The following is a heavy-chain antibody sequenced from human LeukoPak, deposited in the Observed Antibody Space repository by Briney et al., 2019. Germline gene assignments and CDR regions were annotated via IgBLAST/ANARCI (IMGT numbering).Heavy chain of an antibody. CDR3: ARGGYYDSSGYPPPDY. CDR1: GFTFDDYG. Sequence: GGSLRLSCAASGFTFDDYGMSWVRQAPGKGLEWVSGINWNGGSTGYADSVKGRFTISRDNAKNSLYLQMNSLRAEDTALYYCARGGYYDSSGYPPPDYWGQGTLVTVSS. D-gene: IGHD3-22*01. CDR2: INWNGGST. J-gene: IGHJ4*02. V-gene: IGHV3-20*04.